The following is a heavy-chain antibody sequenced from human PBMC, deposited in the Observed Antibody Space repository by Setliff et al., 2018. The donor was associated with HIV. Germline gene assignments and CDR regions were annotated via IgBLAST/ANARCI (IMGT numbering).Heavy chain of an antibody. CDR2: IYTSGST. Sequence: LSLTCTVSGGSISSGSYYWSWIRQPAGKGLEWIGHIYTSGSTNYNPSLKSRVTISVDTSKNQFSLKLSSVTAADTAVYYCASPYYYYGMDVWGQGTTVTRLL. J-gene: IGHJ6*02. CDR3: ASPYYYYGMDV. V-gene: IGHV4-61*09. CDR1: GGSISSGSYY. D-gene: IGHD3-16*01.